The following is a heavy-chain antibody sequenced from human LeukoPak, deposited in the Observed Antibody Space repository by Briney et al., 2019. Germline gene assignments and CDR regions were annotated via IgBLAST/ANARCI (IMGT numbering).Heavy chain of an antibody. CDR1: GFTFSSYS. Sequence: AGGSLRLSCAASGFTFSSYSMNWVRQAPGKGLEWVSSISSSSYIYYADSVKGRFTISRDNAKNSLYLQMNSLRAEDTAVYYCARDGGSGWYFDYWGQGTLVTVSS. CDR3: ARDGGSGWYFDY. V-gene: IGHV3-21*01. J-gene: IGHJ4*02. CDR2: ISSSSYI. D-gene: IGHD6-19*01.